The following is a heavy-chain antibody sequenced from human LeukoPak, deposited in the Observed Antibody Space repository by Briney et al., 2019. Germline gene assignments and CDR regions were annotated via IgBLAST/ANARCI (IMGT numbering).Heavy chain of an antibody. CDR3: ARNSIAAADFDY. Sequence: ASVKVSCKASGYTFTSYYMHWVRQAPGQGLEWMGLINPTGGSTGYAQKFQGRVTMTRDMSTSTDYMELRSLRSDDTAVYYCARNSIAAADFDYWGQGTLVTVSS. CDR1: GYTFTSYY. D-gene: IGHD6-13*01. J-gene: IGHJ4*02. CDR2: INPTGGST. V-gene: IGHV1-46*01.